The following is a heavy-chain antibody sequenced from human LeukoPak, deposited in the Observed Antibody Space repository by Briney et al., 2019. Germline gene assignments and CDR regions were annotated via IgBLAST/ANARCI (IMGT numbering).Heavy chain of an antibody. CDR1: GFTFSSYA. D-gene: IGHD6-19*01. V-gene: IGHV3-23*01. J-gene: IGHJ3*02. CDR3: ANGYSSGWYVPRVDSVDAFDI. Sequence: GGSLRLSCAASGFTFSSYAMSWVRQAPGKGLEWISAISGSGGSTYYADSVKGRFTISRDNSKNTLYLQMNSLRAEDTAVYYCANGYSSGWYVPRVDSVDAFDIWGQGTMVTVSS. CDR2: ISGSGGST.